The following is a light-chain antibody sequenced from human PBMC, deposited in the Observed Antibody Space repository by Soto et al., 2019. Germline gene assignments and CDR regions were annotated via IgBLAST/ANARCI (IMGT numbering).Light chain of an antibody. V-gene: IGLV1-40*01. Sequence: QSVLTQHPSVSGAPGQRVTISCTGSSSNIGAGYDVHWYQHLPGTAPKLLIYGNHNRPSGVPDRFSGSKSGTSASLAITGLQAEDEADYYCPSYDNSLSGLVFGGGTKPTVL. CDR3: PSYDNSLSGLV. J-gene: IGLJ2*01. CDR1: SSNIGAGYD. CDR2: GNH.